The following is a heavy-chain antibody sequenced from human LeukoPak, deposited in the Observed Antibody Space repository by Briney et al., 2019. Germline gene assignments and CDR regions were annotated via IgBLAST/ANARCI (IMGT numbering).Heavy chain of an antibody. Sequence: PGGSLRLSCAASGFTFSSYAMSWVRQAPGKGLEWVSSISSSSSYIYYADSVKGRFTISRDNAKNSLYLQMNSLRAEDTAVYYCAREHDYDFWSPDAFDIWGQGTMVTVSS. CDR1: GFTFSSYA. CDR2: ISSSSSYI. D-gene: IGHD3-3*01. J-gene: IGHJ3*02. V-gene: IGHV3-21*01. CDR3: AREHDYDFWSPDAFDI.